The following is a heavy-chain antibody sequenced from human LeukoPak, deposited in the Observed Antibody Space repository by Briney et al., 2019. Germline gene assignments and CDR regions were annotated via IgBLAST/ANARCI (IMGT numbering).Heavy chain of an antibody. Sequence: GGSLRLSCAASGFTFSSYGMHWVRQAPGKGLEWVAYIQYDGSNQQYADSVKGRFSISRDRSKNIPYLQMNSLRPEDTAVYYCARALYTNNWFDPWGQGTLVTVSS. D-gene: IGHD3-16*01. V-gene: IGHV3-30*02. J-gene: IGHJ5*02. CDR1: GFTFSSYG. CDR2: IQYDGSNQ. CDR3: ARALYTNNWFDP.